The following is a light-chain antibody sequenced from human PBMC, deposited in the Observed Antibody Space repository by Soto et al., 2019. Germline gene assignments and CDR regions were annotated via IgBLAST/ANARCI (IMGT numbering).Light chain of an antibody. V-gene: IGKV1-27*01. CDR1: QGISSY. J-gene: IGKJ4*01. CDR2: SAS. CDR3: QQTYNDPLT. Sequence: DIQLTQSPSSLSASVGDRVTLTCRASQGISSYLNWYRQKPGIVPKLLIYSASNLQSGVPSRFSGSGSGTDFTLTISSLQQEDVATYYDQQTYNDPLTFGGGTKLEIK.